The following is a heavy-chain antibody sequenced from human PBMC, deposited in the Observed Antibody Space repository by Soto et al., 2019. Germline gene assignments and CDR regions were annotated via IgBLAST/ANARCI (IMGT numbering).Heavy chain of an antibody. CDR2: ISGSGGST. J-gene: IGHJ6*03. V-gene: IGHV3-23*01. Sequence: GGSLRLSCAASGFTFSSYAMSWVRQAPGKGLEWVSAISGSGGSTYYADSVKGRFTISRDNSKNTLYLQMNSLRVEDTAVYYCAKSSGRYYTLYYYMDVWGKGTTVTVSS. CDR3: AKSSGRYYTLYYYMDV. CDR1: GFTFSSYA. D-gene: IGHD3-10*01.